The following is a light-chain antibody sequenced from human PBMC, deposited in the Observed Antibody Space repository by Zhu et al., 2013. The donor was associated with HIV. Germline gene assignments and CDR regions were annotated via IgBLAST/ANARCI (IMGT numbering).Light chain of an antibody. J-gene: IGKJ2*01. CDR1: QTIGSW. Sequence: DIQMTQSPSTLSASVGDRVTITCRASQTIGSWLAWYQQKPGNGPKLLIFDASSLESGVPSRFSGRGSGTEFTLTISSLQPDDFATYYCLQSNSYPYTFGQGTNLAI. CDR3: LQSNSYPYT. CDR2: DAS. V-gene: IGKV1-5*01.